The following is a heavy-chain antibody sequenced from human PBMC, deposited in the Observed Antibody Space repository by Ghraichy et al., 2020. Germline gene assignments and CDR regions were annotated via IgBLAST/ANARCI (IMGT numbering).Heavy chain of an antibody. CDR1: GFTFSSYW. Sequence: GGSLRLSCAASGFTFSSYWMSWVRQSPGKGLEWVANIKQDGSEKYYVDSVKGRFTISRDNAKNSLYLQMNSLRAEDTAVYYCAREAAMVGLIECYFDYWGQGTLVTVSS. CDR2: IKQDGSEK. CDR3: AREAAMVGLIECYFDY. J-gene: IGHJ4*02. D-gene: IGHD5-18*01. V-gene: IGHV3-7*03.